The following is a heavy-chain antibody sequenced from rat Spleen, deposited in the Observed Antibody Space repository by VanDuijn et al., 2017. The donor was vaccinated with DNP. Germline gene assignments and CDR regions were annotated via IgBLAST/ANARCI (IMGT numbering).Heavy chain of an antibody. CDR1: GFTFSAYY. CDR2: IGSPAYAP. D-gene: IGHD1-7*01. J-gene: IGHJ2*01. V-gene: IGHV5-25*01. Sequence: EVQLVESGGGLVQPGRSLKLSCAASGFTFSAYYMAWVRQAPAKGLEWVAYIGSPAYAPYYTDSVKGRFAISRDNAKSTQYLQMDSLRSEDTATYYCARHPQTTGIPDYWGQGVMVTVSS. CDR3: ARHPQTTGIPDY.